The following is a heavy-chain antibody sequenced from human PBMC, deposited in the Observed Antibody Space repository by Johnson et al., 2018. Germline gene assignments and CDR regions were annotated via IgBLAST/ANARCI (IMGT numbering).Heavy chain of an antibody. Sequence: QLVESGGGLVQPGGSLRLSCAASGFTFSSYAMSWVRQAPGKGLECVSAISGSGGSTYYADSVKGRFTIYRDNSRNTLYLQMNSLKTEDTAVYYCTTARIAVAGWVAASYYYLDVWGKGTTVTVSS. CDR3: TTARIAVAGWVAASYYYLDV. V-gene: IGHV3-23*04. J-gene: IGHJ6*03. CDR1: GFTFSSYA. CDR2: ISGSGGST. D-gene: IGHD6-19*01.